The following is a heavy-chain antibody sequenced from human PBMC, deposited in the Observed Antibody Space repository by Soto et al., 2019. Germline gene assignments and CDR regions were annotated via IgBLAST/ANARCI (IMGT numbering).Heavy chain of an antibody. Sequence: QVQLQESGPGLVKPSQTLSLTCTVSGGSISSGDYYWSWIRQPPVKGLEWIGYIYYSGSTYYNPPLTSRVTISVDTSKNQFSLKLSSVTAADTAVYYCARDKVVVAATYYYGMDVWGQGTTVTVSS. CDR3: ARDKVVVAATYYYGMDV. CDR2: IYYSGST. J-gene: IGHJ6*02. D-gene: IGHD2-15*01. V-gene: IGHV4-30-4*01. CDR1: GGSISSGDYY.